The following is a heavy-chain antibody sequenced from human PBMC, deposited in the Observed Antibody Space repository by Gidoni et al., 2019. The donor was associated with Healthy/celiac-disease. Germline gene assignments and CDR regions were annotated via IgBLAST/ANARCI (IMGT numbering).Heavy chain of an antibody. D-gene: IGHD2-15*01. CDR2: INPSGGST. CDR3: ATERVVTSYYYYGMDV. Sequence: QVQLVQSGAEVKKPGASVKVSCKASGYTFTSYYMHWVRQAPGQGLEWMGIINPSGGSTSYAQKFQGRVTMTRDTSTSTVYMELSSLRSEDTAVYYCATERVVTSYYYYGMDVWGQGTTVTVSS. CDR1: GYTFTSYY. J-gene: IGHJ6*02. V-gene: IGHV1-46*01.